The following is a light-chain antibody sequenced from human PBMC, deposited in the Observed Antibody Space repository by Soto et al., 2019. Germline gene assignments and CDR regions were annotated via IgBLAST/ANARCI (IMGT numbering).Light chain of an antibody. J-gene: IGKJ5*01. CDR2: KAS. V-gene: IGKV1-5*03. CDR3: QQYNSYST. CDR1: QTISSW. Sequence: DIQMTQSPSTLSASVGGRVTITCRASQTISSWLAWYQQKPGQAPKLLIDKASSLESGVPSRFSGSGSGTEFTLTISSLQPDDFATYYCQQYNSYSTFGQGTRLEI.